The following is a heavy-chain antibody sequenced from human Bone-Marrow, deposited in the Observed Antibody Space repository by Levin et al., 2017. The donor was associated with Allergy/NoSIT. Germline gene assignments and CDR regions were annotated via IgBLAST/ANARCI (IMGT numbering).Heavy chain of an antibody. CDR2: INWNGGST. J-gene: IGHJ6*02. V-gene: IGHV3-20*01. CDR1: GFTFDDYG. Sequence: GESLKISCAASGFTFDDYGMSWVRQAPGKGLEWVSGINWNGGSTGYADSVKGRFTISRDNAKNSLYLQMNSLRAEDTALYHCARDRSGSPHYGMDVWGQGTTVTVSS. D-gene: IGHD1-26*01. CDR3: ARDRSGSPHYGMDV.